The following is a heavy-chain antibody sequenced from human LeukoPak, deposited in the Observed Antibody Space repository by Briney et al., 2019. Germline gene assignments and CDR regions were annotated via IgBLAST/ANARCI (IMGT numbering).Heavy chain of an antibody. CDR1: GGSISSGGYY. CDR3: ARRAYDSSSIGS. CDR2: IYYSGST. D-gene: IGHD3-22*01. Sequence: SQTLSLTCTVSGGSISSGGYYWSWIRQPPGKGLEWIGYIYYSGSTNYNPSLKSRVTISVDTSKNQFSLRLSSVTAADTAFYYCARRAYDSSSIGSWGQGTLVTVSS. V-gene: IGHV4-61*08. J-gene: IGHJ5*01.